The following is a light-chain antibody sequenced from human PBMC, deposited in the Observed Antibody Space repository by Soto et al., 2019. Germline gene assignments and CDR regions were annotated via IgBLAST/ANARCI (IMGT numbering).Light chain of an antibody. J-gene: IGKJ1*01. CDR2: GAS. Sequence: EIVLTQSPGTLSLSPGERATLSCMALQSVSSSSLAWYQQKPGQAPSLLIYGASSRATDIPDRFSGSGSGTAFTLAISRLETEDFAVYYCHYYGSPPRTFGEGTKVEIK. CDR3: HYYGSPPRT. V-gene: IGKV3-20*01. CDR1: QSVSSSS.